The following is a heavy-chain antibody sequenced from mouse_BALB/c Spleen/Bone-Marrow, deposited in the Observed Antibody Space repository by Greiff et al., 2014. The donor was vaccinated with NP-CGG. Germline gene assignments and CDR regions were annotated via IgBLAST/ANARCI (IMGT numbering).Heavy chain of an antibody. CDR3: AREGVDYFDY. CDR2: INPYNDGT. V-gene: IGHV1-14*01. J-gene: IGHJ2*01. CDR1: GYTFTSYV. Sequence: VQLQQPGPELVKPGASVKMSCKASGYTFTSYVMHWVKQKPGQGLEWIGYINPYNDGTKYNEKSKGKATLTSDKSSSTAYMELSSLTSEDSAVYYCAREGVDYFDYWGQGTTLTVSS.